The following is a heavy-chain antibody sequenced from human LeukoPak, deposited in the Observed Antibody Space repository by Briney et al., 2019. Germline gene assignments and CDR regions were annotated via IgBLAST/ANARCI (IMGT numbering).Heavy chain of an antibody. CDR1: GITFRSFW. Sequence: GSLRLSCAASGITFRSFWMTWVRQAPGKGLEWVANIKQDGSETYYVDSEKGRFTISRDNAKNSLYLQMNSLRAEDTAVYYCARDLDLYYFDYWGQGTLVTVSS. J-gene: IGHJ4*02. D-gene: IGHD3-3*01. CDR2: IKQDGSET. CDR3: ARDLDLYYFDY. V-gene: IGHV3-7*01.